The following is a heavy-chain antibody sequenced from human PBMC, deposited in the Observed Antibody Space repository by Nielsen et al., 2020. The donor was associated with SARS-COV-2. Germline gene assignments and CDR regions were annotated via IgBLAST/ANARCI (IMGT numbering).Heavy chain of an antibody. J-gene: IGHJ4*02. V-gene: IGHV3-33*01. Sequence: GESLKISCAASGFTFSSYGMHWVRQAPGMRLEWVAVIWYDGSNKYYADSVKGRFTISRDNSKNTLYLQMHSLRAEDTAVYYCARGDTYYDFWSGYPSGYWGQGTLVTVSS. CDR2: IWYDGSNK. CDR1: GFTFSSYG. CDR3: ARGDTYYDFWSGYPSGY. D-gene: IGHD3-3*01.